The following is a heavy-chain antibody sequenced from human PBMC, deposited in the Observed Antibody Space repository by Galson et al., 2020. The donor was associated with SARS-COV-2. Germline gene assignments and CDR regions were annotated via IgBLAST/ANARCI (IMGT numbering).Heavy chain of an antibody. Sequence: GGSLRLSCAAPGFTFRNAWMSWVRKAPGKGLEGVGRAKSNTAGGTTAHAAPVKGRFIITRDDSTSTLYLQMDSLKTEDTALYYCTWTTVTLQWDFWGQGTQVTVSS. V-gene: IGHV3-15*01. D-gene: IGHD4-17*01. J-gene: IGHJ4*02. CDR2: AKSNTAGGTT. CDR3: TWTTVTLQWDF. CDR1: GFTFRNAW.